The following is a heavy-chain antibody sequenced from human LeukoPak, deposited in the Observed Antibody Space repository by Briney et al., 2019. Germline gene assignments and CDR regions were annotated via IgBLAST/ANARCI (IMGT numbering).Heavy chain of an antibody. D-gene: IGHD3-3*01. J-gene: IGHJ2*01. CDR2: ISSSSSYI. Sequence: PGGSLRLSCAASGFTFSSYSMNWVRQAPGKGLEWVSSISSSSSYIYYADSVKGRFTISRDNAKNSLYLQMNSLRAEDTAVYYCARAGALRSGYFDLWGRGTLVTVSS. CDR1: GFTFSSYS. V-gene: IGHV3-21*01. CDR3: ARAGALRSGYFDL.